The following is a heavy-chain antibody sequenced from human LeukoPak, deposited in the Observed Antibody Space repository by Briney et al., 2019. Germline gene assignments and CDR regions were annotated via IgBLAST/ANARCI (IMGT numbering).Heavy chain of an antibody. V-gene: IGHV1-2*02. CDR3: VRAVSGTLGGAFDI. J-gene: IGHJ3*02. D-gene: IGHD1-7*01. CDR2: INPNSGVT. CDR1: GYTFIDYF. Sequence: ASVKVSCKASGYTFIDYFIHWMRQTPGQGLEWLGWINPNSGVTRYAQKFQDRVTMTRDTAAYMELSSLKSDDTAMYYCVRAVSGTLGGAFDIWGQGTAVCVSS.